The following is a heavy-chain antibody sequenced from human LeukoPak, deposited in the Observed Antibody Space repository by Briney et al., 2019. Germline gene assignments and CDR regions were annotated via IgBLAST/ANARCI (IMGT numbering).Heavy chain of an antibody. J-gene: IGHJ4*02. CDR3: AKVGGSSGWYELGY. V-gene: IGHV3-23*01. Sequence: GGSLRLSCAASGFTFSSYAMSWVRQAPGKGLEWVSAISANGVSTYYADSMKGRFTISRDNSKNTLYLQMNSLRAEDTALYYCAKVGGSSGWYELGYWGQGTLVTVSS. D-gene: IGHD6-19*01. CDR1: GFTFSSYA. CDR2: ISANGVST.